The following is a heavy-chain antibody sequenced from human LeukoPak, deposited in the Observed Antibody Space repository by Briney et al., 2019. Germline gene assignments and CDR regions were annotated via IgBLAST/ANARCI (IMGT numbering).Heavy chain of an antibody. D-gene: IGHD3-10*01. CDR3: ARGESTVPYYFDY. CDR2: INAGNGNT. CDR1: GYTFTSYA. V-gene: IGHV1-3*01. J-gene: IGHJ4*02. Sequence: ASVNVSCKASGYTFTSYAMHWVRQAPGQRLEWMGWINAGNGNTKYSQKFQGRVTITRDTSASTAYMELSSLRSEDTAVYYCARGESTVPYYFDYWGQGTLVTVSS.